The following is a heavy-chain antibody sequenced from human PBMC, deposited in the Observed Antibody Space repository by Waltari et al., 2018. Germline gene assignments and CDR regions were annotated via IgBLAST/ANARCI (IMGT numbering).Heavy chain of an antibody. CDR2: SHHRGGT. Sequence: QVQLQQWGAGLLKPSETLSLTCAVYGGSFRGYYWSWIRQPPGTGLGWIGQSHHRGGTNYHPALKSRVTTSVDPSKIQFSLKLSSVTAADTAVYYCARDLSTLDYGGNSGYYYYMDVWGKGTTVTVSS. V-gene: IGHV4-34*01. J-gene: IGHJ6*03. CDR3: ARDLSTLDYGGNSGYYYYMDV. CDR1: GGSFRGYY. D-gene: IGHD2-21*02.